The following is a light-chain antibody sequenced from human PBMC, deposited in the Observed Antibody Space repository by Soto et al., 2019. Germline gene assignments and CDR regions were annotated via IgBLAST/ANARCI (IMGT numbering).Light chain of an antibody. V-gene: IGLV1-40*01. CDR3: QSYASSLSAL. CDR2: GNT. CDR1: SSNIGAGYD. J-gene: IGLJ2*01. Sequence: QSVLTQPPSVSGAPGQRVTISCTGSSSNIGAGYDVHWYQQLPGTAPKLLIYGNTTRPSGVPDRFSGSKSGTSASLAITGLQAEDEADYYCQSYASSLSALFGGGTKLTVL.